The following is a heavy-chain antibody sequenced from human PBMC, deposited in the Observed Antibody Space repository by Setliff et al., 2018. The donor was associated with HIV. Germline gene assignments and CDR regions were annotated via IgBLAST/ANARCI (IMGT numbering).Heavy chain of an antibody. J-gene: IGHJ4*02. CDR1: GGSISSTTY. Sequence: SETLSLTFTVSGGSISSTTYWGWIRQSPGAGLEWIGNINFSGDTYNNPSLKGRVTISLDSSKNQFSLNLTSVTAADTAVYYCARTPYGEQSHFHYWGQGTLVTVSS. V-gene: IGHV4-39*07. CDR3: ARTPYGEQSHFHY. D-gene: IGHD4-17*01. CDR2: INFSGDT.